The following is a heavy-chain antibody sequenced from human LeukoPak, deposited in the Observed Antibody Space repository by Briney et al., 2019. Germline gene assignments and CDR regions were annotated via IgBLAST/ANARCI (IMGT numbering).Heavy chain of an antibody. D-gene: IGHD3-3*01. V-gene: IGHV1-69*13. J-gene: IGHJ3*02. CDR2: IIPIFGTA. Sequence: SVKVSCKASGGTFSSYAISWVRQAPGQGLEWMGGIIPIFGTANYAQKFQGRVTITADESTSTAYMELSSLRSEDTAVYYCASDTSITIFGVVTSIWGQGTMVTVSS. CDR1: GGTFSSYA. CDR3: ASDTSITIFGVVTSI.